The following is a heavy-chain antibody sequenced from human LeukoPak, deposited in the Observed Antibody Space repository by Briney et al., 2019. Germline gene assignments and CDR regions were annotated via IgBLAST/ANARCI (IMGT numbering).Heavy chain of an antibody. CDR2: IIPIFGTA. D-gene: IGHD1/OR15-1a*01. V-gene: IGHV1-69*13. Sequence: SVKVSCKASGGTFSSYAISWVRQAPGQGLEWMGGIIPIFGTANYAQKFQGRVTITADESTSTAYMELSSLRSEDTAVYYCASFVLNRYYYYYGMDVWGQGTTVTVSS. CDR1: GGTFSSYA. CDR3: ASFVLNRYYYYYGMDV. J-gene: IGHJ6*02.